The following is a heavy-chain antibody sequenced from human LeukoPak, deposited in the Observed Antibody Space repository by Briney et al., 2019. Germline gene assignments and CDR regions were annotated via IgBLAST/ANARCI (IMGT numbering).Heavy chain of an antibody. CDR3: AKGPNWGDHWYFDL. V-gene: IGHV3-23*01. CDR2: ISGSGGST. CDR1: GFTFSSYA. Sequence: GGSLRLSCAASGFTFSSYAMSWVRQAPGKGLEWVSAISGSGGSTYYADSVKGRFTISRDNSKNTLYLQMNSLRAEDTAVYNCAKGPNWGDHWYFDLWGRGTLVTVSS. J-gene: IGHJ2*01. D-gene: IGHD7-27*01.